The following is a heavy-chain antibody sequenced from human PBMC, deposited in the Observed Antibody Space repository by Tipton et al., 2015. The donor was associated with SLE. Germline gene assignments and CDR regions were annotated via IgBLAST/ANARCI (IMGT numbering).Heavy chain of an antibody. CDR1: GYTFSDYN. Sequence: QVQLVQSGAEVKKPGASVKVSCKASGYTFSDYNINWVRQAPGQGLEWTGWMNPTNANTGSTHKFQGRVTLTMDTSTSTAYMELNNLRSEDTAVYYCARAKWEPDYWGQGTLVGVSS. V-gene: IGHV1-8*01. CDR2: MNPTNANT. D-gene: IGHD1-26*01. J-gene: IGHJ4*02. CDR3: ARAKWEPDY.